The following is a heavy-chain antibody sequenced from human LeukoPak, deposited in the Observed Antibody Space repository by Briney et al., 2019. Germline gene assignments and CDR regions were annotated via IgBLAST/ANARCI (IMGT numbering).Heavy chain of an antibody. CDR2: MYYSGSP. CDR3: ARGQGGNYYLNYFDY. V-gene: IGHV4-59*01. J-gene: IGHJ4*02. Sequence: SATLSLTCTVSGGSISSYYWSWIRQPPGKGLEWIGYMYYSGSPNYNPSLKSRVTISGDTPKNEFSLKLSSVTAADTAVYFCARGQGGNYYLNYFDYWGQGALVTVSP. CDR1: GGSISSYY. D-gene: IGHD1-26*01.